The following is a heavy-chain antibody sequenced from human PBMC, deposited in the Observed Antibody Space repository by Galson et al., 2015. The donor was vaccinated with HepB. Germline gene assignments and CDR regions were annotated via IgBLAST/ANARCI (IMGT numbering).Heavy chain of an antibody. CDR1: GYTFTSYA. Sequence: SVKVSCKASGYTFTSYAMHWVRQAPGQRLEWMGWINAGNGNTKYSQKFQGRVTITRDTSASTAYMELSSLRSEDTAVYYCARGDNAYQYYYMDVWGQGTTVTVSS. J-gene: IGHJ6*03. D-gene: IGHD1-1*01. CDR3: ARGDNAYQYYYMDV. CDR2: INAGNGNT. V-gene: IGHV1-3*01.